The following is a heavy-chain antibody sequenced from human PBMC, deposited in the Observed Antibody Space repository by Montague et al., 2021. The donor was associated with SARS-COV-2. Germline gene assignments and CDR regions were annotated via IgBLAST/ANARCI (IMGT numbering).Heavy chain of an antibody. CDR3: ASPNFGWYPQHGYYLDY. CDR2: IYYSAST. J-gene: IGHJ4*02. Sequence: SETLSLTCTVSGGSISSSSYYWGWLRPPTGKGLDWIGSIYYSASTYSNLYLQIRITMSVDTSKNQFSLTLSSVTAADTAVYYCASPNFGWYPQHGYYLDYWGQGTLVTVSS. CDR1: GGSISSSSYY. D-gene: IGHD6-19*01. V-gene: IGHV4-39*01.